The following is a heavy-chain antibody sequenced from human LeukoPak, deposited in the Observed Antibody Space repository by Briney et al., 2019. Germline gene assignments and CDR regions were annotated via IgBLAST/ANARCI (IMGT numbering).Heavy chain of an antibody. J-gene: IGHJ4*02. V-gene: IGHV3-23*01. D-gene: IGHD6-19*01. CDR3: AKGLSGYRSGWPFDY. CDR1: GFTFTRNA. CDR2: MSGSVVSS. Sequence: GGSLRLSRAASGFTFTRNAMSWGRQAPGKGLEWGSTMSGSVVSSHYTTSLKGRFTISRDNSKNTLSLQMSSLRAADTAIYYCAKGLSGYRSGWPFDYWGRGTLVTVSS.